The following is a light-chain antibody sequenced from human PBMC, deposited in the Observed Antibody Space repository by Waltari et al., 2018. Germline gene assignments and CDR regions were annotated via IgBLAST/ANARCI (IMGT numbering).Light chain of an antibody. CDR3: QSFDSNLNGGVL. Sequence: QSVLTQPPSVSGAPGQRVTISCTGSSSNIGAGNDVHWYQHLPGTAPKRLIYGNTDRPSGVPDRFSGSKSGTSASLAITGRRAEDEGEYYCQSFDSNLNGGVLFGGGTKLTVL. CDR1: SSNIGAGND. J-gene: IGLJ2*01. V-gene: IGLV1-40*01. CDR2: GNT.